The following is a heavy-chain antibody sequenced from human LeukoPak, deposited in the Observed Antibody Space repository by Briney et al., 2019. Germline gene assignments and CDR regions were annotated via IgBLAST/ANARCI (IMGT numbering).Heavy chain of an antibody. CDR1: GYTVTDYY. Sequence: AGYTVTDYYIDWVRQAHGQGPEWMGWINPNSGGTNYAQNLQGRVTMTRDTSISTAYMELSRLRSDDTAVYYCARDYERIIMVRGVPLSPQTVFDPWGQGTLVTVSS. V-gene: IGHV1-2*02. J-gene: IGHJ5*02. CDR3: ARDYERIIMVRGVPLSPQTVFDP. D-gene: IGHD3-10*01. CDR2: INPNSGGT.